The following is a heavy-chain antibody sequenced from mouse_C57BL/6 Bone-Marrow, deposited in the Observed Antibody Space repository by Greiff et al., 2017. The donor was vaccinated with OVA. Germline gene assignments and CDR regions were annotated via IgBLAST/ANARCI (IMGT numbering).Heavy chain of an antibody. J-gene: IGHJ2*01. CDR2: ISSGSSTI. CDR1: GFTFSDYG. V-gene: IGHV5-17*01. D-gene: IGHD1-1*01. CDR3: ARPRPTDYGSIYCDD. Sequence: EVLLVESGGGLVKPGGSLKLSCAASGFTFSDYGMPWVRQAPEKGLEWVAYISSGSSTIYYADTVTGRFTISRDNAKNTLFLQMTRLRSEYTAMYNCARPRPTDYGSIYCDDWGQGTTLTVSS.